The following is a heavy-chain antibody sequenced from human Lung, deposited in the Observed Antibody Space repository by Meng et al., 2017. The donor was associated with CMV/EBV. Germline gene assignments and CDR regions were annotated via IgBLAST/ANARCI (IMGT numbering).Heavy chain of an antibody. CDR2: IYYSGST. V-gene: IGHV4-39*01. CDR3: ARQTDTEGIAAAPDV. D-gene: IGHD6-13*01. Sequence: GSLRLSCTVSGGSISSSSYYWGWIRQPPGKGLEWIGSIYYSGSTYYNPSLKSRVTISVDTSKNQFSLKLSSVTAADTAVYYCARQTDTEGIAAAPDVWGQRTTVTVSS. J-gene: IGHJ6*02. CDR1: GGSISSSSYY.